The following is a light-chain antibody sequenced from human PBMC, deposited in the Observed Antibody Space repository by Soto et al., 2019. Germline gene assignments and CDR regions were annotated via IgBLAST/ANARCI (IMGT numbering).Light chain of an antibody. CDR1: QSVSSN. V-gene: IGKV3D-15*01. CDR3: QQYNNWPGT. J-gene: IGKJ1*01. CDR2: GAS. Sequence: EIVMTQSPATLSVSPGERATLSCRASQSVSSNLAWYQQKPGQAPRLLIYGASTRATGIPASFSGSGSGTEFTLPISSLQSEDFAVYYCQQYNNWPGTFGQGTKVEIK.